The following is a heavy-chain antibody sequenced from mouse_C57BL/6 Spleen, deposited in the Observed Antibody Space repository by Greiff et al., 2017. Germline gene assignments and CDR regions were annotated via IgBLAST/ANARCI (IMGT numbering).Heavy chain of an antibody. Sequence: VQLQQPGAELVRPGTSVKLSCKASGYTFTSYWMHWVKQRPGQGLEWIGVIDPSDSYTNYNQTFKGKATLTGDTASSTAYMQLSSLTSEDSAVYYCARTDYWGQGTTLTVSA. J-gene: IGHJ2*01. CDR3: ARTDY. CDR1: GYTFTSYW. CDR2: IDPSDSYT. V-gene: IGHV1-59*01.